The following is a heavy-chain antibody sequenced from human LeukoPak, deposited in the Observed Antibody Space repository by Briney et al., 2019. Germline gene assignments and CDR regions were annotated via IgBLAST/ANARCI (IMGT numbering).Heavy chain of an antibody. D-gene: IGHD3-22*01. CDR1: GGTFSSYA. CDR2: IIPIFGTA. CDR3: ARVLGNYYDSSGYYYVGYFDY. J-gene: IGHJ4*02. V-gene: IGHV1-69*13. Sequence: SVKVSCKASGGTFSSYAISWVRQAPGQGLEWMGGIIPIFGTANYAQKFQGRVTITADESTSTAYMELSSLRSEDTAVYYCARVLGNYYDSSGYYYVGYFDYWGQGTLVTVSS.